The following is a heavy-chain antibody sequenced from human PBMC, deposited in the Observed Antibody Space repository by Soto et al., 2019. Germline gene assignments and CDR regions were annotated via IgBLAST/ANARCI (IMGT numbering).Heavy chain of an antibody. D-gene: IGHD1-26*01. CDR2: ISGSDGKT. CDR1: GFSFSSYA. CDR3: ARWSFLDY. J-gene: IGHJ4*02. Sequence: GGSLRLSCTASGFSFSSYALSWVRQAPGKGLEWVSTISGSDGKTYYADSVKGRFSISRDTSKTTLYLEMTSLRVEDTAVYYCARWSFLDYWGQGTRVTVSS. V-gene: IGHV3-23*01.